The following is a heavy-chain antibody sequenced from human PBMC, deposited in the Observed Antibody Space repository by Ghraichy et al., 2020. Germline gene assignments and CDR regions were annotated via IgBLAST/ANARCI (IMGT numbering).Heavy chain of an antibody. Sequence: LSLTCAASGFTFDDYAMHWVRQAPGKGLEWVSLISWDGGSTYYADSVKGRFTISRDNSKNSLYLQMNSLRAEDTALYYCAKELGSYGQHYFDYWGQGTLVTVSS. CDR2: ISWDGGST. V-gene: IGHV3-43D*03. CDR1: GFTFDDYA. CDR3: AKELGSYGQHYFDY. D-gene: IGHD5-18*01. J-gene: IGHJ4*02.